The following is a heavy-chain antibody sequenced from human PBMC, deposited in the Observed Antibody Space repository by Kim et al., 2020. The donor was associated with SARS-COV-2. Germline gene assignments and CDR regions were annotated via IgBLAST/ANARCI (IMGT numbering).Heavy chain of an antibody. CDR3: ARDLTIPPSYYYDSSGYCDAFDI. Sequence: GGSLRLSCAASGFTFSSYSMNWVRQAPGKGLEWVSSISSSSSYIYYADSVKGRFTISRDNAKNSLYLQMNSLRAEDTAVYYCARDLTIPPSYYYDSSGYCDAFDIWGQGTMVTVSS. CDR2: ISSSSSYI. J-gene: IGHJ3*02. D-gene: IGHD3-22*01. V-gene: IGHV3-21*01. CDR1: GFTFSSYS.